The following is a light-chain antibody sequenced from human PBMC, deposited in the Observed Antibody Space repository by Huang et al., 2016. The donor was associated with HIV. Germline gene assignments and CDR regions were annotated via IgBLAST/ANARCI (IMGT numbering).Light chain of an antibody. CDR1: QSISRY. V-gene: IGKV3-11*01. Sequence: EIVLTQSPATLSLSPGERATIACRASQSISRYLAWYEQKPGQAPRLLIYDASNRITGVPARFSGSGSGTDFTLTISSLEPEDFSVYYCQQRSNWPRTFGQGTKVEIK. CDR2: DAS. J-gene: IGKJ1*01. CDR3: QQRSNWPRT.